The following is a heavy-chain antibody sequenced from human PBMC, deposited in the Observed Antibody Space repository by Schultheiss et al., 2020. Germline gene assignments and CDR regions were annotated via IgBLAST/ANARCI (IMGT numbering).Heavy chain of an antibody. J-gene: IGHJ4*02. CDR2: IYYSGST. V-gene: IGHV4-39*07. D-gene: IGHD1-26*01. CDR1: GGTISSKNYY. Sequence: SETLSLTCAVSGGTISSKNYYWGWIRQPPGKGLEWIGSIYYSGSTYYNPSLKSRATISIDTSKNQFSLKVSSVTTADTAVYYCAREGSYSGSLFDYWGQGTLVTVSS. CDR3: AREGSYSGSLFDY.